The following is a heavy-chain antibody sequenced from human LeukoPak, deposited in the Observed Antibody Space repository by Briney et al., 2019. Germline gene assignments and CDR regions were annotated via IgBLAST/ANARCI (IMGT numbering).Heavy chain of an antibody. CDR3: ARGGVWSGYPNWFDP. CDR2: INHSGST. V-gene: IGHV4-34*01. CDR1: GGSFSGYY. Sequence: PSETLSLTCAVCGGSFSGYYWSWIRQPPGKGLEWIGEINHSGSTNYNPSLKSRVTISVDTSKNQFSLKLSSVTAADTAVYYCARGGVWSGYPNWFDPWGQGTLVTVSS. J-gene: IGHJ5*02. D-gene: IGHD3-3*01.